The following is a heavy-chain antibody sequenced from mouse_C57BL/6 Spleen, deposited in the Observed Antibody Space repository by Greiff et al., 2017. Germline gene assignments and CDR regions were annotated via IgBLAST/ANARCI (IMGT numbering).Heavy chain of an antibody. CDR1: GFSFNTYA. V-gene: IGHV10-1*01. J-gene: IGHJ4*01. CDR2: IRSKSNNYAT. CDR3: VRQSNYYAMDY. D-gene: IGHD2-5*01. Sequence: EVQVVESGGGLVQPKGSLKLSCAASGFSFNTYAMNWVRQAPGKGLEWVARIRSKSNNYATYYADSVKDRFTISRDDSESMLYLQMNNLKTEDTAMYYCVRQSNYYAMDYWSQGTSVTVSS.